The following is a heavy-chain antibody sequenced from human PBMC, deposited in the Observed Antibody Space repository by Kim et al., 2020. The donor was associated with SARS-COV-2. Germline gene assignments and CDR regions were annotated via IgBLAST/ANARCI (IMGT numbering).Heavy chain of an antibody. D-gene: IGHD3-22*01. CDR3: ASYDSSGYYNFDY. CDR1: GGSISSGGYY. J-gene: IGHJ4*02. CDR2: IYYSGST. Sequence: SETLSLTCTVSGGSISSGGYYWSWIRQHPGKGLEWIGYIYYSGSTYYNPSLKSRVTISVDTSKNQFSLKLSSVTAADTAVYYCASYDSSGYYNFDYWGQGTLVTVSS. V-gene: IGHV4-31*03.